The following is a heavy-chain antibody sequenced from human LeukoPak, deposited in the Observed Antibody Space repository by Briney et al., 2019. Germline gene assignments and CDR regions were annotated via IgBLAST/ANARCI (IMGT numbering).Heavy chain of an antibody. CDR3: ARDRYSRDGYNSDYYYYYMDV. D-gene: IGHD5-24*01. J-gene: IGHJ6*03. Sequence: GASVKVSCKASGYTFTSYYMHWVRQAPGQGLEWMGGIIPIFGTANYAQKFQGRVTITADESTSTAYMELSSLRSEDTAVYYCARDRYSRDGYNSDYYYYYMDVWGKGTTVTISS. CDR2: IIPIFGTA. V-gene: IGHV1-69*13. CDR1: GYTFTSYY.